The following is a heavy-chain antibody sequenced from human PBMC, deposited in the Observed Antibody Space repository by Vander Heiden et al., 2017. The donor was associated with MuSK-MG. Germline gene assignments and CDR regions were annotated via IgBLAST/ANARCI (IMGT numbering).Heavy chain of an antibody. CDR1: GFTFSSYA. Sequence: GGGLVQPGGSLRLSCAASGFTFSSYALSWVRQAPGKGLEWVPGISGGGGSTYYADSVEGRFAISRDNSKNTLYLQMNSLRAEDTAAYYCAKDLSGSGSYLGMDVWGQGTTVTVSS. CDR2: ISGGGGST. V-gene: IGHV3-23*01. D-gene: IGHD3-10*01. J-gene: IGHJ6*02. CDR3: AKDLSGSGSYLGMDV.